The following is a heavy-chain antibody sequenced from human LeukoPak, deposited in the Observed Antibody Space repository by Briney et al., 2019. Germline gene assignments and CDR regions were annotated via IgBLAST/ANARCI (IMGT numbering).Heavy chain of an antibody. CDR2: MNPNSGNT. CDR1: GYTFTSYD. V-gene: IGHV1-8*01. D-gene: IGHD2-2*01. CDR3: ARIGDCSSTSCPPGP. Sequence: ASVKVSCKASGYTFTSYDINWVRQATGQGLEWMGWMNPNSGNTGYAQKFQGRVTMTRNTSISTAYMELSSLRSEDTAVYYCARIGDCSSTSCPPGPWGQGTLVTVSS. J-gene: IGHJ5*02.